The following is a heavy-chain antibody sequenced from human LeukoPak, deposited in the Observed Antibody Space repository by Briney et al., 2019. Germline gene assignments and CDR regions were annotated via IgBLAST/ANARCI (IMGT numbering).Heavy chain of an antibody. V-gene: IGHV4-59*01. CDR2: VHDSAGT. J-gene: IGHJ4*02. CDR3: AKGRKDFDTNLGPFDS. D-gene: IGHD3-9*01. CDR1: GGSINKYY. Sequence: SETLSLTCTVSGGSINKYYRSWVRQSPGKGLEWLGYVHDSAGTIYNPSLKSRVTISVGTSKTQFSLKVTSVTTADTAVYYCAKGRKDFDTNLGPFDSWGQGILVTVSS.